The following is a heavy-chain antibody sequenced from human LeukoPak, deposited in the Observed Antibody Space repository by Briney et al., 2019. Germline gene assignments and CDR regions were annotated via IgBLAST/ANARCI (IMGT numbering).Heavy chain of an antibody. D-gene: IGHD2-2*01. CDR1: GFTFSSYW. Sequence: PGGSLRLSCAASGFTFSSYWMSWVRQAPGKGLEWVANIKQDGSEKYYVDSVKGRFTISRDNAKNSLYLQMNSLRAEDTAVYYCARDPPAAPTDDAFDIWGQGTMVTVSS. CDR2: IKQDGSEK. V-gene: IGHV3-7*01. J-gene: IGHJ3*02. CDR3: ARDPPAAPTDDAFDI.